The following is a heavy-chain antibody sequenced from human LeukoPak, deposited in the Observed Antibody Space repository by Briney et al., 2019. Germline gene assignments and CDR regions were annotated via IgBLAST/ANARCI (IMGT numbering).Heavy chain of an antibody. D-gene: IGHD6-6*01. V-gene: IGHV4-39*07. J-gene: IGHJ4*02. CDR2: MSYSGST. CDR3: ARDRSSYAKGHYDY. CDR1: GGSITSSSAY. Sequence: PSETLSLTCSVSGGSITSSSAYWAWIRQPPGKGLEWIGSMSYSGSTFYNPSLKSRLTISVDTSKDQISLRLSSVTAADTAVYYCARDRSSYAKGHYDYWGQGTLLTVSS.